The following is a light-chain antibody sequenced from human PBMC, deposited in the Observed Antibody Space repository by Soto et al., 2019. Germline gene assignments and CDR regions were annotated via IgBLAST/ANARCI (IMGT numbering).Light chain of an antibody. V-gene: IGLV1-44*01. CDR1: SSNIGTNA. CDR2: NNN. Sequence: QSVLTQPPSASGTPGKRVTISCSGGSSNIGTNAVNWYQQLPGTAPKLLIYNNNQRPSGVPDRFSGSKSGTSASLAISGLQSEDEADYYCAAWDDSLNGYVFGTWTKLTVL. CDR3: AAWDDSLNGYV. J-gene: IGLJ1*01.